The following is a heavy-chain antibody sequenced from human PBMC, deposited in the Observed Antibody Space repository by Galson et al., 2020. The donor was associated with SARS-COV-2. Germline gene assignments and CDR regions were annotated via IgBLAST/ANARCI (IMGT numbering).Heavy chain of an antibody. CDR1: GFTFSSYD. CDR3: ARGGKAAAYWYFDL. D-gene: IGHD2-2*01. J-gene: IGHJ2*01. Sequence: GGSLRLSCAASGFTFSSYDMHWVRQATGKGLEWVSAIGTAGDTYYPGSVKGRFTISRENAKNSLYLQMNSLRAGDTAVYYCARGGKAAAYWYFDLWGRGTLVTVSS. CDR2: IGTAGDT. V-gene: IGHV3-13*01.